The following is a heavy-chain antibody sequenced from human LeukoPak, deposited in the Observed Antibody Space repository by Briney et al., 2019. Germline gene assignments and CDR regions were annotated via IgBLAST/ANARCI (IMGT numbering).Heavy chain of an antibody. Sequence: GGSLRLSCAASGFTFRSYSMNWVRQAPGKGLDWVSSISSSSSYIYYADSVKGRFTISRDNAKNSLYPQMNSLRAEDTAVYYCAPLPRDDYDPDYWGQGTLVTVSS. CDR1: GFTFRSYS. CDR3: APLPRDDYDPDY. CDR2: ISSSSSYI. J-gene: IGHJ4*02. V-gene: IGHV3-21*01. D-gene: IGHD4-17*01.